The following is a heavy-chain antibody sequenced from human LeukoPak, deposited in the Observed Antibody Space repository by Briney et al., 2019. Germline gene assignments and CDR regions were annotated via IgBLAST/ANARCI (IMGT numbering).Heavy chain of an antibody. CDR3: ARREIQLWFPSNYYYYGMDV. D-gene: IGHD5-18*01. J-gene: IGHJ6*02. Sequence: ASVKVSCKASGYTFTSYGISWVRQAPGQGLEWMGLISDYNGNTNYAQKLQGRVTMTTDTSTSTAYMELRSLRSEDTAVYYCARREIQLWFPSNYYYYGMDVWGQGTTVTVSS. CDR2: ISDYNGNT. V-gene: IGHV1-18*01. CDR1: GYTFTSYG.